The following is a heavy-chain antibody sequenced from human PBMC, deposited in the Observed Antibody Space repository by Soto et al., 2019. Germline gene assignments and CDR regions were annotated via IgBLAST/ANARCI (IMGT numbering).Heavy chain of an antibody. CDR1: GFTFSSYA. CDR3: AKGLWSYYYYGMDV. V-gene: IGHV3-23*01. D-gene: IGHD2-21*01. Sequence: PGGSLRLSCAASGFTFSSYAMSWVRQAPGKGLKWVSAISGSGGSTYYADSVKGRFTISRDNSKNTLYLQMNSLRAEDTAVYYCAKGLWSYYYYGMDVWGQGTTVTVSS. CDR2: ISGSGGST. J-gene: IGHJ6*02.